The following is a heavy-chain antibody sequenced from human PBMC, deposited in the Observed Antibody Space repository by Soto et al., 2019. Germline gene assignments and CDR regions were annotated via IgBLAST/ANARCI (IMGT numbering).Heavy chain of an antibody. CDR2: ISGSGGST. CDR1: GFTFSSYV. Sequence: GGSLRLCCAASGFTFSSYVMSWVRQAPGKGLEWVSAISGSGGSTYYADSVKGRFTISRDNSKNTLYLQMNSLRAEDTAVYYCAKGRSYYYYYGVDVWGQRTTVTGSS. CDR3: AKGRSYYYYYGVDV. V-gene: IGHV3-23*01. J-gene: IGHJ6*02.